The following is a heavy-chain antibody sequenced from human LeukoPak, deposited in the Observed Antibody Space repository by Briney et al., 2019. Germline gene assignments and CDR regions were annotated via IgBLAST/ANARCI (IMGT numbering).Heavy chain of an antibody. CDR2: TSYDGSKK. CDR3: TRNPEMQYWFDP. Sequence: PGGSLRLSCAASGFTFRAHSMPWVRQTPGKGLEWVAFTSYDGSKKYYGDSVKGRFTISRDNSKNTLYLEVSTLRAEDTAVYYCTRNPEMQYWFDPWGQGTLVTVSS. D-gene: IGHD2/OR15-2a*01. CDR1: GFTFRAHS. V-gene: IGHV3-30-3*01. J-gene: IGHJ5*02.